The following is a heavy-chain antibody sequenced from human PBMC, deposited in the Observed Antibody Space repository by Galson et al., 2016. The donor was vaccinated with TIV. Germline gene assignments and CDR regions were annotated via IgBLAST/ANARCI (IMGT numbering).Heavy chain of an antibody. Sequence: SVKVSCKASGYTFTHYYLHWVRQAPGQGLEWVGRINPNSGGTDYAPKFQGRVTMTRETSISTAYLELSSLTSDDTAIYYCARGLRNIMIRGQGDWFDPWGQGTLVTVSS. J-gene: IGHJ5*02. V-gene: IGHV1-2*06. D-gene: IGHD3-16*01. CDR1: GYTFTHYY. CDR3: ARGLRNIMIRGQGDWFDP. CDR2: INPNSGGT.